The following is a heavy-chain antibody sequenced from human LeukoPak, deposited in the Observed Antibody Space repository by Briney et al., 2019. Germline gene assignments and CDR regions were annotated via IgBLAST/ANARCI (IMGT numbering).Heavy chain of an antibody. Sequence: GGSLRLSCAASGFTFSSYAMSWVRQAPGKGLEWVSAISGSGGGTYYADSVKGRFTISRDNAKNSLYLQMNSLRAEDTAVYYCARDYDFWSGYHDYWGQGTLVTVSS. J-gene: IGHJ4*02. CDR2: ISGSGGGT. CDR3: ARDYDFWSGYHDY. D-gene: IGHD3-3*01. V-gene: IGHV3-23*01. CDR1: GFTFSSYA.